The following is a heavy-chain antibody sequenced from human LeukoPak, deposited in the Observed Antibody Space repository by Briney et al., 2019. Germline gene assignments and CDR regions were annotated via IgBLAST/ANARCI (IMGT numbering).Heavy chain of an antibody. J-gene: IGHJ6*02. D-gene: IGHD1-26*01. CDR1: GFTVSSNY. CDR2: IYSGGST. V-gene: IGHV3-66*01. Sequence: GGSLRLSCAASGFTVSSNYMSWVRQAPGKGLEWVSFIYSGGSTYYADSVKGRFTISRDNSKNTLYLQMNSLRAEDTAVYYCARARGSGSYSSTYYGLDVWGQGTTVTVSS. CDR3: ARARGSGSYSSTYYGLDV.